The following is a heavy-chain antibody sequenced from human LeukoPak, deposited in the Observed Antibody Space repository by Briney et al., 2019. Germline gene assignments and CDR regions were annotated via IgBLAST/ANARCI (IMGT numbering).Heavy chain of an antibody. J-gene: IGHJ4*02. CDR2: ISGSGGST. V-gene: IGHV3-23*01. CDR3: AKSDYDFWSGYCRYYFDY. Sequence: GGSLRLSCAASGFTFSSYAMSWVRQAPGKGLEWVSAISGSGGSTYYADSVKGRFTISRDNSKNTLYLQMNSLRAEDTAVYYCAKSDYDFWSGYCRYYFDYWGQGTLVTVSS. D-gene: IGHD3-3*01. CDR1: GFTFSSYA.